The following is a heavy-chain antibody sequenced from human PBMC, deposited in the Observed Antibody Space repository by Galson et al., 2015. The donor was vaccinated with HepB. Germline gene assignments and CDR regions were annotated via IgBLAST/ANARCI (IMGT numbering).Heavy chain of an antibody. CDR2: INPNSGGT. D-gene: IGHD3-16*01. V-gene: IGHV1-2*04. J-gene: IGHJ6*02. CDR1: GYTFTGYY. CDR3: ARDGDYDYVWGSYLGRDYYGMDV. Sequence: SVKVSCKASGYTFTGYYMHWVRQAPGQGLEWMGWINPNSGGTNYAQKFQGWVTMTRDTSISTAYMELSRLRSDDTAVYYCARDGDYDYVWGSYLGRDYYGMDVWGQGTTVTVSS.